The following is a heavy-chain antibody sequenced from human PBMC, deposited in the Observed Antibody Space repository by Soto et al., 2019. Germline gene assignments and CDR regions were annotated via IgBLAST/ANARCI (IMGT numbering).Heavy chain of an antibody. CDR2: IYHSGGT. J-gene: IGHJ6*02. Sequence: QVPLQESGPGLVKPSGTLSLTCAVSGGSISSSNWWSWVRPPPGQGLEWIGEIYHSGGTNYNPSLKSRVTITVDKSKHHVSLKLSSVTAADTAVYYCAREIRYFDWSGDHYGMDVWGQGTTVTVSS. D-gene: IGHD3-9*01. CDR3: AREIRYFDWSGDHYGMDV. V-gene: IGHV4-4*02. CDR1: GGSISSSNW.